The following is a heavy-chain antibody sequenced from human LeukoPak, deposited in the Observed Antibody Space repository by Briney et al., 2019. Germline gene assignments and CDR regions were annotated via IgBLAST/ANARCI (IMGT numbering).Heavy chain of an antibody. J-gene: IGHJ4*02. CDR2: ISGSGGST. D-gene: IGHD2-8*01. V-gene: IGHV3-23*01. Sequence: GGSLRLSCAASGFTFSSYAMSWVRQAPGKGLEWVSAISGSGGSTYYADSVKGRFTISRDNSKNTLYLQMNSLRAEDTAVYYCAKGIAWDAVYEELIDYWGQGTLVTVSS. CDR1: GFTFSSYA. CDR3: AKGIAWDAVYEELIDY.